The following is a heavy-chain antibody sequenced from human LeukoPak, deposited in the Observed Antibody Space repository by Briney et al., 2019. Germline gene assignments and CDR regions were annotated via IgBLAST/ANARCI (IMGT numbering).Heavy chain of an antibody. D-gene: IGHD3-22*01. CDR2: ISSNGGST. Sequence: GGSLRLSCAASGFTFSSYGMHWVRQAPGKGLEYVSAISSNGGSTYYANSVKGRFTISRDNSKNTLYLQMGSLRAEDMAVYYCARVRSYYDSSGYYRTSHAFDIWGQGTMVTVSS. CDR3: ARVRSYYDSSGYYRTSHAFDI. V-gene: IGHV3-64*01. J-gene: IGHJ3*02. CDR1: GFTFSSYG.